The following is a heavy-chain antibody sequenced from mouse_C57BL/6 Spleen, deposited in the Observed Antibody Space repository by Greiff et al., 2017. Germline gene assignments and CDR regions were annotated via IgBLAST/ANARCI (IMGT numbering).Heavy chain of an antibody. D-gene: IGHD2-1*01. CDR3: ARGGYYGLYYDAMDY. Sequence: QVQLQQPGAELVRPGSSVKLSCKASGYTFTSYWMHWIGNIDPSDSETHYNQKFKDKDTLTVDKSSSTAYMQLSSLTSEDSAVYYCARGGYYGLYYDAMDYWGQGTSVTVSS. J-gene: IGHJ4*01. V-gene: IGHV1-52*01. CDR2: IDPSDSET. CDR1: GYTFTSYW.